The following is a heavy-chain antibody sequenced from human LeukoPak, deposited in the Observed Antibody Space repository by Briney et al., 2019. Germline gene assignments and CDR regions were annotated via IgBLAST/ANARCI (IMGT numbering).Heavy chain of an antibody. CDR3: ARPAVAGTGDLQH. J-gene: IGHJ1*01. Sequence: GGSLRLSCAASGFTFSTYAIHWVRQAPGKGLEWLAVISHDGSDKYYSDSVKGRFTISRDNSKNTLYLQMNSLRLEDTAVYYCARPAVAGTGDLQHWGQGTLVTVSP. D-gene: IGHD6-19*01. V-gene: IGHV3-30*04. CDR1: GFTFSTYA. CDR2: ISHDGSDK.